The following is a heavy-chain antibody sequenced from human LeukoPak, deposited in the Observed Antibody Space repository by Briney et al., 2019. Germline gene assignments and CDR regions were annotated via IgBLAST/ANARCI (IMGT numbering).Heavy chain of an antibody. D-gene: IGHD2-21*02. Sequence: SETLSLTCAVYGECFSGYYWSWIRQPPGKGLEWIGETNDSGTTNYNPSLKSRVTISIDSSKNQFSLKLSSVTAADTAVYYCARGASCGGDCYWEDYYYYGTDVWGQGTTVTVSS. CDR3: ARGASCGGDCYWEDYYYYGTDV. V-gene: IGHV4-34*01. CDR1: GECFSGYY. J-gene: IGHJ6*02. CDR2: TNDSGTT.